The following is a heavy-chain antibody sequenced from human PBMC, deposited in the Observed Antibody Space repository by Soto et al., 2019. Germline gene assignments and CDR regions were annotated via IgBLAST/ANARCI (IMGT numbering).Heavy chain of an antibody. CDR1: GFTFTSYA. CDR2: IDGSGGST. V-gene: IGHV3-23*01. CDR3: ARPAVAVAVKGYFDY. D-gene: IGHD6-19*01. Sequence: PGGSLRLSCAASGFTFTSYAMNWVRQASGKGLEWVSVIDGSGGSTYYADSVKGRFTISRDNSKNTLYLQMNSLRAEDTAVYYCARPAVAVAVKGYFDYWGQGTLVTVSS. J-gene: IGHJ4*02.